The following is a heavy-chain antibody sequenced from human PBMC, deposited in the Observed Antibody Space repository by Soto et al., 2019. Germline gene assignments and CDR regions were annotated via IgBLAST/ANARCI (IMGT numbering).Heavy chain of an antibody. V-gene: IGHV3-74*01. J-gene: IGHJ5*02. CDR3: TSDTFGARGS. D-gene: IGHD2-15*01. CDR2: IDPYDTGL. Sequence: EVQLVESGGALVQPGGSLRLSCAASGFAFSSEWMHWVRQAPGKGLVWVSRIDPYDTGLTYADSVKGGFTISRDNAKNTLYLQMNSLKAEDTAVYYCTSDTFGARGSWGKGTLVTVSS. CDR1: GFAFSSEW.